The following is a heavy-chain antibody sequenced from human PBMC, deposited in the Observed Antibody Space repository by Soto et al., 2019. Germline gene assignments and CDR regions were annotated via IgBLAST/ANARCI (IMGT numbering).Heavy chain of an antibody. J-gene: IGHJ4*02. V-gene: IGHV3-30*18. D-gene: IGHD5-18*01. CDR1: GFTFSSYG. CDR3: AQAETWIHLWLPDY. Sequence: QVQLVESGGGVVQPGRSLRLSCAASGFTFSSYGMHWVRQAPGKGLEWVAVISYDGSNKYYADSVKGRFTISRDNSKNTLYLQMTSLRAEDTAVYYCAQAETWIHLWLPDYWGQRTLVTVSS. CDR2: ISYDGSNK.